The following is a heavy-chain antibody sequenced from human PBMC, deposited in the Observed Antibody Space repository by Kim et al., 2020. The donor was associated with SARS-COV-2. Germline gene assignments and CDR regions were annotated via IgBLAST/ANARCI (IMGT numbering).Heavy chain of an antibody. Sequence: GSGGSTYSADPVKGRFTISRDNSKNTLYLQMNRLRAEDTAVYYCASLNDYWGQGTLVTVSS. J-gene: IGHJ4*02. V-gene: IGHV3-23*01. CDR2: GSGGST. CDR3: ASLNDY.